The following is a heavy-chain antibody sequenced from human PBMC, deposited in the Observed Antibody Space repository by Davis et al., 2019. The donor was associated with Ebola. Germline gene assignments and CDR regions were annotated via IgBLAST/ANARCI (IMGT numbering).Heavy chain of an antibody. CDR1: GFTFSSYG. CDR3: ARDEQQLTSHYYGMDV. J-gene: IGHJ6*02. V-gene: IGHV3-33*01. Sequence: GESLKTSCAASGFTFSSYGMHWVRQAPGKGLEWVAVIWYDGSNKYYADSVKGRFTISRDNSKNTLYLQMNSLRAEDTAVYYCARDEQQLTSHYYGMDVWGQGTTVTVSS. D-gene: IGHD6-13*01. CDR2: IWYDGSNK.